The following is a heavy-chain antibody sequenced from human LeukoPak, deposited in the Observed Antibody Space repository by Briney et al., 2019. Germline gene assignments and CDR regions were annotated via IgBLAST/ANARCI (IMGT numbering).Heavy chain of an antibody. Sequence: SETLSLTCAVYGGSFSGYYWSWIRQTPGKGLEWMGEISHSGSTNYNPSLKSRVTISVDTSKNQFSLKLSSVTAADTAVYYCAGPSSGWYPYWGQGTLVTVSS. J-gene: IGHJ4*02. CDR2: ISHSGST. D-gene: IGHD6-19*01. CDR1: GGSFSGYY. CDR3: AGPSSGWYPY. V-gene: IGHV4-34*01.